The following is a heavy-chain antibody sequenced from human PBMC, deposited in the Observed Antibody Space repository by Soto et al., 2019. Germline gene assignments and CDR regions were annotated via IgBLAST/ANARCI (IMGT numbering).Heavy chain of an antibody. V-gene: IGHV1-69*13. CDR1: GGTLSSYA. J-gene: IGHJ6*02. CDR3: ARTEVAVTTHYYYGMDV. Sequence: SVKVSCKASGGTLSSYAISWVRQAPGQGLEWMGGIIPIFGTANYAQKFQGRVTITADESTSTAYMELSSLRSEDTAVYYCARTEVAVTTHYYYGMDVWGQGTTVTVSS. D-gene: IGHD4-4*01. CDR2: IIPIFGTA.